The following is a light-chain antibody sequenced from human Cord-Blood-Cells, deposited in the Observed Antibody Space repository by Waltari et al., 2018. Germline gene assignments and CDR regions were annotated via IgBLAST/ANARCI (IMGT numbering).Light chain of an antibody. CDR1: QSISSW. CDR3: QQYNSYSPWT. CDR2: DAS. J-gene: IGKJ1*01. Sequence: DIQMTQSPSPLSASVGDRVTITCRASQSISSWLAWYQQKPGKAPKLLIYDASSLESGVPSRFSGSGSGTEFTLTISSLQPDDFATYYCQQYNSYSPWTFGQGTKGEIK. V-gene: IGKV1-5*01.